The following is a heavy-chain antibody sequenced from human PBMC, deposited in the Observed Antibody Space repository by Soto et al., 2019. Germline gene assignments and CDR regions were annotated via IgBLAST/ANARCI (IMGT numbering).Heavy chain of an antibody. Sequence: QVQLQESGPGLVKPSQTLSLTCTVSGGSISSGDYYWSWIRQPPGKGLEWIGYIYYSGSAYYNPALKSRVTISVDTAKNQFSLKLSSVTAADTAVYYCARARGARYFDYWGQGTLVTVSS. CDR2: IYYSGSA. CDR1: GGSISSGDYY. CDR3: ARARGARYFDY. D-gene: IGHD2-15*01. J-gene: IGHJ4*02. V-gene: IGHV4-30-4*01.